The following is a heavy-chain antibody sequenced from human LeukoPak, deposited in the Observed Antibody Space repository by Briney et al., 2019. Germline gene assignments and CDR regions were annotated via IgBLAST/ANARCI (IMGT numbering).Heavy chain of an antibody. J-gene: IGHJ4*02. CDR3: ASWPGGWYGEDS. D-gene: IGHD6-19*01. V-gene: IGHV3-53*01. Sequence: GGSLRLSCAASGFTLNSNFMSWVRQAPGKGLEWVSVIYGGGSTYYADSVKGRFIISRDTSKNTLYLQMNSLRAEDTAVYYCASWPGGWYGEDSWGQGTLVTVSS. CDR1: GFTLNSNF. CDR2: IYGGGST.